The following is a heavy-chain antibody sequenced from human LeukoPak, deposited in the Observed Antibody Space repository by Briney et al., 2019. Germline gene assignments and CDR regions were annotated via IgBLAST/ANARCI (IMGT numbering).Heavy chain of an antibody. CDR3: AKSSNYDILTGDFDY. Sequence: SGRSLRLSCAASGFTFYDYAMHWVRHAPGKGLEWVSGISWNSGSIGYADSVKGRFTISRDNAKNSLYLQMNSLRAEDMALYYCAKSSNYDILTGDFDYWGQGTLVTVSS. CDR1: GFTFYDYA. J-gene: IGHJ4*02. D-gene: IGHD3-9*01. V-gene: IGHV3-9*03. CDR2: ISWNSGSI.